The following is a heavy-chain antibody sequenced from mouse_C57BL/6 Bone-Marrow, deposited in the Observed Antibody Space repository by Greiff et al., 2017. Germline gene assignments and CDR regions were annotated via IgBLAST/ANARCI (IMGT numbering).Heavy chain of an antibody. CDR3: AREGGRLWYFDV. J-gene: IGHJ1*03. V-gene: IGHV5-16*01. CDR1: GFTFSDYY. Sequence: EVMLVESEGGLVQPGRSMKLSCTASGFTFSDYYMAWVRQVPEKGLEWVANINYDGSSTYYLDSLKSRFIISRDNAKNILYLQMSSLKSEDTATYYCAREGGRLWYFDVWGTGTTVTVSS. D-gene: IGHD3-3*01. CDR2: INYDGSST.